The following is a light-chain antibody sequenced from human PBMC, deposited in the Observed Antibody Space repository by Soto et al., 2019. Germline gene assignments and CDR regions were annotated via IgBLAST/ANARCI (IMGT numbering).Light chain of an antibody. J-gene: IGLJ1*01. CDR2: NNN. Sequence: QSVLTQPPSASGTPGQRVTISCSGSSSNIGSNTVNWYQQLPGTAPKLLLYNNNQRPSGVPDRFSGSKSGTSASLAISGLQSDDEADYYCAAWDDSLNGLVFGTGTKLTVL. CDR3: AAWDDSLNGLV. V-gene: IGLV1-44*01. CDR1: SSNIGSNT.